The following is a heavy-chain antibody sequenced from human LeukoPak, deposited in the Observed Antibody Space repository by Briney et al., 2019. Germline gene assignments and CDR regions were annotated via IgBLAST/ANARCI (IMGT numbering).Heavy chain of an antibody. D-gene: IGHD6-19*01. CDR1: GFTFSSYG. V-gene: IGHV3-33*01. CDR3: ARDQQGDSSGWCDAFDI. Sequence: PGGSLRLSCAASGFTFSSYGMHWVRQAPGKGLEWVAVIWYDGSNKYYADSVKGRFTISRDNSKNTLYLQMNSLRAEDTAVYYCARDQQGDSSGWCDAFDIWGQGTMVTVSS. J-gene: IGHJ3*02. CDR2: IWYDGSNK.